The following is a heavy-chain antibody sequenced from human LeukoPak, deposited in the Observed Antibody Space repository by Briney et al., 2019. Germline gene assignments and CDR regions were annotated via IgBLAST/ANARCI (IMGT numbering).Heavy chain of an antibody. J-gene: IGHJ6*02. CDR2: INHSGST. CDR1: GGSFSGYY. CDR3: ARTPIRGGPGGWYYYGMDV. Sequence: PSETLSLTCAVYGGSFSGYYWSWIRQPPGKGLEWIGEINHSGSTNYNPSLKSRVTISVDTSKNQFSLKLSSVTAADTAVYYCARTPIRGGPGGWYYYGMDVRGQGTTVTVSS. V-gene: IGHV4-34*01. D-gene: IGHD3-10*01.